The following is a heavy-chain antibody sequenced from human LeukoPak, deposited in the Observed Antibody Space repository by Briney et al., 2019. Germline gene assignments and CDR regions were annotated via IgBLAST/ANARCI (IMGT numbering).Heavy chain of an antibody. CDR2: TRSKAYGGTT. Sequence: PGGSLRLSCTASGFTFGDYAMSWFRQAPGKGLEWVGFTRSKAYGGTTEYAASVKGRFTISRDDSKSIAYLQMNSLKTEDTAVYYCTSAVDTAVFDYWGQGTLVTVSS. V-gene: IGHV3-49*03. J-gene: IGHJ4*02. D-gene: IGHD5-18*01. CDR3: TSAVDTAVFDY. CDR1: GFTFGDYA.